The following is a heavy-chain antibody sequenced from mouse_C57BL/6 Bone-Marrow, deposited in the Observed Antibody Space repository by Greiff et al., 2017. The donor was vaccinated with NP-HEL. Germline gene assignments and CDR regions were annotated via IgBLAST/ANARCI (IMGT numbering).Heavy chain of an antibody. D-gene: IGHD3-1*01. CDR1: GYTFTSYT. CDR2: ITPSSGYT. CDR3: GRERGGTYYDAMDD. J-gene: IGHJ4*01. V-gene: IGHV1-4*01. Sequence: VQLLQSGAELARPGASVKMSCKASGYTFTSYTMHWVQQRPGQGLEWIGYITPSSGYTKYNQKFKDKATLTADKSSRTAYMQLSSLTYEDSAVYDCGRERGGTYYDAMDDWGQGTTVT.